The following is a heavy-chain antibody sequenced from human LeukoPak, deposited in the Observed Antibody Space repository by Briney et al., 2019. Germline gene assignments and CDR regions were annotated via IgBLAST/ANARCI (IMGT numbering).Heavy chain of an antibody. Sequence: ASVKVSCEASGYTFTANFMHWVRQAPGQGLEWMGWISAYNGNTNYAQKLQGRVTMTTDTSTSTAYMELRSLRSDDTAVYYCARCLYDSSGYYVYWGQGALVTVSS. CDR1: GYTFTANF. D-gene: IGHD3-22*01. CDR2: ISAYNGNT. CDR3: ARCLYDSSGYYVY. J-gene: IGHJ4*02. V-gene: IGHV1-18*04.